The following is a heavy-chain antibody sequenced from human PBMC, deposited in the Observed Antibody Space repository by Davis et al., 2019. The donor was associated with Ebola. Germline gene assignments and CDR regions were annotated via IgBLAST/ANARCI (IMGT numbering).Heavy chain of an antibody. CDR2: INPGDSDT. V-gene: IGHV5-51*01. D-gene: IGHD5/OR15-5a*01. J-gene: IGHJ6*02. Sequence: PGGSLRLSCKGSEYSFSNSWVGWVRQLPGKGLEWMGIINPGDSDTRYSPSFQGQVTISADKSTSTVYLQWNSLKASDTAIYYCARQGSPVYYNWDLQGFYHGMDVWGQGTTVSVSS. CDR1: EYSFSNSW. CDR3: ARQGSPVYYNWDLQGFYHGMDV.